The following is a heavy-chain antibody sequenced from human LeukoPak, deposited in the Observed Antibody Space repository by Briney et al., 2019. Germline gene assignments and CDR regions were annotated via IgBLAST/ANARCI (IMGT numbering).Heavy chain of an antibody. CDR3: GRSPGWTIAARLLDF. Sequence: SETLSLTCAVYGGSFSGYYWTWIRQPPGKGLEWIGEINHSRGTNYNPSLKSRVTISVDTSKNQFSLKLTSVTAADTALYYCGRSPGWTIAARLLDFWGQGALVTVSS. CDR1: GGSFSGYY. CDR2: INHSRGT. D-gene: IGHD6-6*01. V-gene: IGHV4-34*01. J-gene: IGHJ4*02.